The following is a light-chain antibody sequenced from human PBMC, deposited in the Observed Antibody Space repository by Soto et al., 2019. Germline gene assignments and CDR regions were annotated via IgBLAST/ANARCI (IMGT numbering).Light chain of an antibody. CDR2: EVS. CDR3: SSYTTRSTQV. J-gene: IGLJ3*02. CDR1: SSDVGYYNY. V-gene: IGLV2-14*01. Sequence: QSALTQPASVSGSPGQSITISCTGTSSDVGYYNYVSWYQHHPGKVPKLMIYEVSNRPSGVSNRFSGYKSGNTASLTISGLQAEDEADYYCSSYTTRSTQVFGGGAKLTVL.